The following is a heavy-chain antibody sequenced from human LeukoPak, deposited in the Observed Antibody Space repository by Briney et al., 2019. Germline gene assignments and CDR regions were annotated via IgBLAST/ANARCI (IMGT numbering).Heavy chain of an antibody. CDR3: ARDYIAGGTGDTFEI. J-gene: IGHJ3*02. CDR1: GGSISSYY. V-gene: IGHV4-4*07. CDR2: IFTSGRT. D-gene: IGHD2-21*02. Sequence: SETLSLTCSVSGGSISSYYWRWIRQPAGKGLEWIGRIFTSGRTDYSPSLKSRVTMTVDISNNQVFLKLSSLTAADTAVYYCARDYIAGGTGDTFEIWGQGTMVTVSS.